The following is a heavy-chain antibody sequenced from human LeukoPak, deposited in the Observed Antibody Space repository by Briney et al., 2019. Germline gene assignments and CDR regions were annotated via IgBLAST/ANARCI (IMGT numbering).Heavy chain of an antibody. CDR1: GFTFSDYY. Sequence: GGSLRLSCAASGFTFSDYYMSWIRQAPGKGLEWVSYISSSGSTIYYADSVKGRFTISRDNSKNTLYLQMNSLRAEDTAVYYCASYYDSSGAFDYWGQGTLVTVSS. CDR3: ASYYDSSGAFDY. V-gene: IGHV3-11*04. CDR2: ISSSGSTI. J-gene: IGHJ4*02. D-gene: IGHD3-22*01.